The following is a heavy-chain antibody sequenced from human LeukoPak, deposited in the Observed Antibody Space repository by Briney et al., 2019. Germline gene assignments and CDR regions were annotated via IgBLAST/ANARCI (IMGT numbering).Heavy chain of an antibody. D-gene: IGHD3-10*01. CDR2: IKQDGSEK. J-gene: IGHJ5*01. CDR1: GFTFSSYW. V-gene: IGHV3-7*01. Sequence: GGSLRLSCAASGFTFSSYWMSWVRQAPGKGLEWVANIKQDGSEKYYVDSVKGRFTISRDNAKNSLYLQMNSLRAEDTAVYYCAKDRRIGAGHSGGADSWGQGTLVAVSS. CDR3: AKDRRIGAGHSGGADS.